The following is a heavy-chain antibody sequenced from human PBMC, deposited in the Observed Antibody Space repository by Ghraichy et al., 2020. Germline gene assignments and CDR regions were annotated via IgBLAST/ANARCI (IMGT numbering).Heavy chain of an antibody. CDR1: GGSISSYY. CDR2: IYYSGST. Sequence: SETLSLTCTVSGGSISSYYWSWIRQPPGKGLEWIGYIYYSGSTNYNPSLKSRVTISVDTSKNQFSLKLSSVTAADTAVYYCARVEPLRHNWFDPWGQGTLVTVSS. D-gene: IGHD1-14*01. CDR3: ARVEPLRHNWFDP. J-gene: IGHJ5*02. V-gene: IGHV4-59*01.